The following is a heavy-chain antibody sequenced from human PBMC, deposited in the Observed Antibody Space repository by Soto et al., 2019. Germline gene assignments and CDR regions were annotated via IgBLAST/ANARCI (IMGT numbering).Heavy chain of an antibody. CDR1: RFTFSTYE. Sequence: GGSLRLSCAASRFTFSTYEMHWLRQAPGKGLEWVSYISSGGDTVHYADSVKGRFTISRDNTRNSLYLQMNSLRDEDTALYYCVRYCSSTLCNGVATRTFDYWGQGTRVTVSS. CDR2: ISSGGDTV. V-gene: IGHV3-48*03. D-gene: IGHD2-2*01. CDR3: VRYCSSTLCNGVATRTFDY. J-gene: IGHJ4*02.